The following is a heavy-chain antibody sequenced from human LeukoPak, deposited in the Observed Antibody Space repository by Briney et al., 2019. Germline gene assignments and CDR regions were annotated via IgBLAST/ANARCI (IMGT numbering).Heavy chain of an antibody. CDR1: GIAFRSFT. CDR3: ATVYYDSSAYGDLDS. Sequence: PRGSLRLSCAASGIAFRSFTMNWVRQAPGKGLERVSSITPTSSSIFYADSVKGRFTISRDNAKNSLYLQMNSLRAEDTAVYHCATVYYDSSAYGDLDSWGQGTLVTVSS. CDR2: ITPTSSSI. J-gene: IGHJ4*02. V-gene: IGHV3-21*01. D-gene: IGHD3-22*01.